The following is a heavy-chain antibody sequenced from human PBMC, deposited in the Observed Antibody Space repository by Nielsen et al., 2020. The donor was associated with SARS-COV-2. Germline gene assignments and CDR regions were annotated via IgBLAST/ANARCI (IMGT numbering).Heavy chain of an antibody. CDR2: ISWNSGSI. V-gene: IGHV3-9*01. CDR3: AKDSYYGMDV. J-gene: IGHJ6*02. Sequence: SLKISCAASGFTFSSYGMHWVRRAPGKGLEWVSGISWNSGSIGYADSVKGRFTISRDNAKNSLYLQMNSLRAEDTALYYCAKDSYYGMDVWGQGTTVTVSS. CDR1: GFTFSSYG.